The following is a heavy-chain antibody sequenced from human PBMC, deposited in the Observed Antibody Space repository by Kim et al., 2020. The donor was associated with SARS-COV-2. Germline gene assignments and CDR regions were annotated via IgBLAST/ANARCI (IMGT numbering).Heavy chain of an antibody. J-gene: IGHJ5*02. CDR2: IYPGDSDT. CDR3: ARQLPITMVRGARIWFDP. CDR1: GYSFTSYW. D-gene: IGHD3-10*01. Sequence: GESLKISCKGSGYSFTSYWIGWVRQMPGKGLEWMGIIYPGDSDTRYSPSFQGQVTISADKSISTAYLQWSSLKASDTAMYYCARQLPITMVRGARIWFDPWGQGTLVTVSS. V-gene: IGHV5-51*01.